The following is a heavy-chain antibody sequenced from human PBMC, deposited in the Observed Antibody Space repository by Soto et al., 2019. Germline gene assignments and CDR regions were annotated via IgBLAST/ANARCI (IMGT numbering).Heavy chain of an antibody. CDR2: IYPGDSDT. CDR3: ARRRRDITMVRGVIYYYYYYGMDV. V-gene: IGHV5-51*01. D-gene: IGHD3-10*01. CDR1: GYRVTSYW. J-gene: IGHJ6*02. Sequence: SLKISIKGSGYRVTSYWIGWVRQMPWKVLELMGIIYPGDSDTRYSPSFQGQVTISADKSIITAYLQWSSLKASETAMYYCARRRRDITMVRGVIYYYYYYGMDVWGQGTTVTVSS.